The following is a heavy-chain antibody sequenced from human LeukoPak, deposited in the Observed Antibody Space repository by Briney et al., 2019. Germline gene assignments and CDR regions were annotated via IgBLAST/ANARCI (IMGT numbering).Heavy chain of an antibody. D-gene: IGHD3-10*01. Sequence: ASVKVSCMASGYTFTSYYMHWVRQAPGQGLEWMGIINPSGGSTSYAQKSQGRVTMTRDTSTSTVYMELSSLRSEDTAVYYCAREHGSGTFDYWGQGTLVTVSS. CDR2: INPSGGST. CDR3: AREHGSGTFDY. V-gene: IGHV1-46*01. J-gene: IGHJ4*02. CDR1: GYTFTSYY.